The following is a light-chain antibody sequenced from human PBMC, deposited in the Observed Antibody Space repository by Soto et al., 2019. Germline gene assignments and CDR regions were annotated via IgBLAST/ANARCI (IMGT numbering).Light chain of an antibody. V-gene: IGKV3-20*01. Sequence: DIVLTQSPGTLSLSPGERVTLSCRASQIVTSDYLAWYHQAPGQAPRLLIYGAFNSATGISDRFSVSGSGTDFTLSIRKLEPGDFGVYFCHQYGKSPRTFGQGTKVEIK. J-gene: IGKJ1*01. CDR1: QIVTSDY. CDR2: GAF. CDR3: HQYGKSPRT.